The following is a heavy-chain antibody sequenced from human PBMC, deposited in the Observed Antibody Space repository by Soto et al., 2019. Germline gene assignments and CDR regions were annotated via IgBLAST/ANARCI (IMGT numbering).Heavy chain of an antibody. CDR2: IFWNNDK. CDR3: ASGTQPTVRGVFDS. CDR1: GFSLTTSGVG. Sequence: QITLKEPGPTLVKPTQTLTLTCSFSGFSLTTSGVGVRWFRQPPGKALEWLALIFWNNDKRYSPSLKNRLTVTTDTSKKHVVRTVTNMDPVDTGTYYCASGTQPTVRGVFDSWGQGTLVTVSS. D-gene: IGHD4-17*01. J-gene: IGHJ4*02. V-gene: IGHV2-5*01.